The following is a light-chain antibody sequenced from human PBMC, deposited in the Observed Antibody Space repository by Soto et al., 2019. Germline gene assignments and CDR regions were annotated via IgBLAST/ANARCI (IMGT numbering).Light chain of an antibody. CDR1: SSDIGAYNY. J-gene: IGLJ2*01. CDR3: CSYGGRILVI. CDR2: AVS. V-gene: IGLV2-14*01. Sequence: QSVLTQPASVCGSPGQSITISCTGTSSDIGAYNYVSWYQQYPGKAPRLLIYAVSNRPSGVSDRFSGSKSGNTASLTISGLQAEDEAHYYCCSYGGRILVIFGEGTKLTVL.